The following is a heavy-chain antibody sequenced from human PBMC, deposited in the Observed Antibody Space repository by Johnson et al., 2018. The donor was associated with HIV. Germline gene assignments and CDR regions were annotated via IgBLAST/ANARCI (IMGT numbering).Heavy chain of an antibody. CDR3: AIPYYFDSGVYH. J-gene: IGHJ3*01. D-gene: IGHD3-22*01. CDR2: ISSNGGST. CDR1: GFTFSTYA. V-gene: IGHV3-64*01. Sequence: EVQLVESGGGLVQPGGSLRLSCAASGFTFSTYALHWVRQAPGKGLEYVSAISSNGGSTFYANSVKGRFTIFRDNSKGTLYLQMGSLGAEDMGVYYCAIPYYFDSGVYHWGQGTMVTVSS.